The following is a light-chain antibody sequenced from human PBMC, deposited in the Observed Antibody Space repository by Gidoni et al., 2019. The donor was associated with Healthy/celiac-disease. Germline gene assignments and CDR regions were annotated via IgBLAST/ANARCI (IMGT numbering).Light chain of an antibody. CDR1: SSDVGGYNY. V-gene: IGLV2-14*01. CDR2: DVS. J-gene: IGLJ2*01. CDR3: SSYTSSSTLV. Sequence: SALTQPASVSGSPGQSITLSCTGTSSDVGGYNYVSWYHQHPGKAPKLMIYDVSNRPSGVSNRFSGSKSGNTASLTISGLQAEDEADYYCSSYTSSSTLVFGGGTKLTVL.